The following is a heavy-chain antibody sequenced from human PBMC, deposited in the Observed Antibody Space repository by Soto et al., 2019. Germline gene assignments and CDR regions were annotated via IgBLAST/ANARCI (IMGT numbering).Heavy chain of an antibody. CDR2: IYYSGST. CDR1: GGSISSGGYY. V-gene: IGHV4-31*03. Sequence: QVQLQESGPGLVKPSQTLSPTCTVSGGSISSGGYYWSCIRQHPGKGLEWIGYIYYSGSTYYNPSLKSRVTISVDTSKNQFSLKLSSVTAADTAVYYCARDVPGLAAADEYYFDYWGQGTLVTVSS. CDR3: ARDVPGLAAADEYYFDY. J-gene: IGHJ4*02. D-gene: IGHD6-13*01.